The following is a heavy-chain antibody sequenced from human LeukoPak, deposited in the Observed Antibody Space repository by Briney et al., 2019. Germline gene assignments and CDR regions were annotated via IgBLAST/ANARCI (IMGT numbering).Heavy chain of an antibody. CDR3: ARPLRGYCSSTSCRYTLYDYYMDG. J-gene: IGHJ6*03. CDR2: IYYSGST. CDR1: GGSISSHY. D-gene: IGHD2-2*01. Sequence: SETLSLTCTVSGGSISSHYWSWIRQPPGKGLEWIGHIYYSGSTNYNPSLKGRVTISIDTSKNQFSLKLTSVTAADTAVYFFARPLRGYCSSTSCRYTLYDYYMDGCGKGSTVTVSS. V-gene: IGHV4-59*11.